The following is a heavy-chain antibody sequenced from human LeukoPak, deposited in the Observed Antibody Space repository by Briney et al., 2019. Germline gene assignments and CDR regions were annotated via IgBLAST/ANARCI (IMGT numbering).Heavy chain of an antibody. V-gene: IGHV3-74*01. CDR2: IKSDGST. J-gene: IGHJ1*01. CDR1: GFTFRSYW. D-gene: IGHD3-22*01. Sequence: GGSLRLSCAASGFTFRSYWMHWVRQAPGKGLVWVSRIKSDGSTNYADSVKGRFTISRDNAKNTLSLQMNSLRAEDTGVYYCARAPSEIGGYYPEYFRHWGQGTLVTVSS. CDR3: ARAPSEIGGYYPEYFRH.